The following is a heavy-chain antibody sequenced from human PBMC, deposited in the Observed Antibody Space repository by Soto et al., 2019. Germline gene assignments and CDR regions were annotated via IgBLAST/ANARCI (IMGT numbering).Heavy chain of an antibody. CDR1: GFTFDDYG. Sequence: EVQLVESGGGLVRPGGSRRLSCVASGFTFDDYGMHWVRQVPGKGLEWVAGISWNRGTIGYADSVRGRFTISRDNAKNSLFLQMTSLRTEDTAIYYCGKSKDIVVVPAAPVVDHWGQGIMVTVSS. J-gene: IGHJ4*02. D-gene: IGHD2-2*01. CDR3: GKSKDIVVVPAAPVVDH. V-gene: IGHV3-9*01. CDR2: ISWNRGTI.